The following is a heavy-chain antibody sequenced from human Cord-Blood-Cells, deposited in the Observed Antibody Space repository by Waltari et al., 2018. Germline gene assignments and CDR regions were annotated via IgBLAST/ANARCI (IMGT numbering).Heavy chain of an antibody. D-gene: IGHD6-6*01. Sequence: QVQLQESGPGLVKPSETLSLTCTVSGYSISSGYYWGWIRQPPGKGLEWIGSIYHSGRTYTTPSLKSRVTVSVDTSKNQFSLKLSSVTAADTAVYYCARDQAGGIEQLVDYWGQGTLVTVSS. CDR3: ARDQAGGIEQLVDY. J-gene: IGHJ4*02. CDR1: GYSISSGYY. V-gene: IGHV4-38-2*02. CDR2: IYHSGRT.